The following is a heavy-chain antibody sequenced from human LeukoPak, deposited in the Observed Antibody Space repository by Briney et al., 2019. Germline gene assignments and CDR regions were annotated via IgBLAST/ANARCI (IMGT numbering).Heavy chain of an antibody. V-gene: IGHV3-64D*09. Sequence: GGSLRLSCSASGFTFSSYAMHWVRQAPGKGLEYVSAISSNGGSTYYADSVKGRFTISRDNSKNTLYLQMSSLKAEDTAVYYCVKGQLRFPMSYFDYWGQGTLVTVSS. CDR3: VKGQLRFPMSYFDY. CDR1: GFTFSSYA. D-gene: IGHD3-3*01. J-gene: IGHJ4*02. CDR2: ISSNGGST.